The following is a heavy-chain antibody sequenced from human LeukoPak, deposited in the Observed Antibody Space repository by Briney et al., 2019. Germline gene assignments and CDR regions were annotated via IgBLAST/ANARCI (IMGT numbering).Heavy chain of an antibody. CDR1: GGSFSGYY. D-gene: IGHD6-19*01. CDR2: INHSGST. Sequence: PSETLSLTCAVYGGSFSGYYWSWIRQPPGKGLEWIGEINHSGSTNYNPSLKSRVTISVDTSKNQFSLKLSSVTAADTAVYYCAKEVNIRVAAPGNFQHWGQGTLVTVSS. V-gene: IGHV4-34*01. CDR3: AKEVNIRVAAPGNFQH. J-gene: IGHJ1*01.